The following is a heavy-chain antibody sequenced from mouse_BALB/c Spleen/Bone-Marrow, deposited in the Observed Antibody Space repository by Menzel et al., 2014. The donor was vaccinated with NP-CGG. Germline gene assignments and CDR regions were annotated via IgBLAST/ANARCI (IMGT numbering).Heavy chain of an antibody. CDR1: GFNIKDSY. Sequence: EVKLMESGAELVRSGASVKLSCTGSGFNIKDSYIHWVKQRPGQGLEWIGWIDPENGDTEYAPKFQGKATMTADTSSNTAYLQLSSLTSEDTAVYYCIPYGNYGWEYWGQGTSVTVSS. CDR3: IPYGNYGWEY. V-gene: IGHV14-4*02. D-gene: IGHD2-10*02. J-gene: IGHJ4*01. CDR2: IDPENGDT.